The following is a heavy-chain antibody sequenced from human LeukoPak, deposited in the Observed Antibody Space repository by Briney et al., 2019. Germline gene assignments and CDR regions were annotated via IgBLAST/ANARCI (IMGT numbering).Heavy chain of an antibody. D-gene: IGHD1-26*01. Sequence: GESLQISCQGSGYSFTTYWIGWVRQMPGKGLEWMGIIYPGDSDTRYSPSFQGQVTISADKSISTAYLQWSSLKASDTAVYYCARLNIGSYYFFDYWGQGALVTVSS. CDR1: GYSFTTYW. CDR2: IYPGDSDT. V-gene: IGHV5-51*01. CDR3: ARLNIGSYYFFDY. J-gene: IGHJ4*02.